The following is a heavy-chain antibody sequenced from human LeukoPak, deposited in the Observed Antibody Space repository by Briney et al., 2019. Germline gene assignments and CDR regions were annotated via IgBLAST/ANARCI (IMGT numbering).Heavy chain of an antibody. Sequence: GRSLRLSCAASGFIFGSFGMHWVRQAPSEGLEWVAVIWYDGSNKYYADSVKGRFTISRDNSENTLYLQMSSLRADDTGVYYCARDSGSYEKGLPDYWGQGTQVIVSS. CDR1: GFIFGSFG. CDR3: ARDSGSYEKGLPDY. D-gene: IGHD1-26*01. V-gene: IGHV3-33*01. J-gene: IGHJ4*02. CDR2: IWYDGSNK.